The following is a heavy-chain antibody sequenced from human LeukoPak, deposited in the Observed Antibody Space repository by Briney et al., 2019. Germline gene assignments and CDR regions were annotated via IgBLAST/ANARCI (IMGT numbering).Heavy chain of an antibody. Sequence: GGSLRLSCAASGFTFSTALMIWVRQAPGKGLEWVGRIKNKSDGGTTDYAAPVKGRFTISRDDSKNTLYLQMNSLKSEDTAVYYCVMASLDYVSDFHYIDVWGKGTTVTVSS. D-gene: IGHD2-21*02. CDR2: IKNKSDGGTT. CDR1: GFTFSTAL. CDR3: VMASLDYVSDFHYIDV. J-gene: IGHJ6*03. V-gene: IGHV3-15*01.